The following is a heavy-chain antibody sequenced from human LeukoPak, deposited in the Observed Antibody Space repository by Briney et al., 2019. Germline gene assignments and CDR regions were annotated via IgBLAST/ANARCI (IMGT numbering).Heavy chain of an antibody. CDR3: ATHVSIVAPATLNYGDNWFDP. D-gene: IGHD2-2*01. V-gene: IGHV4-30-2*03. CDR1: GGSISSGGYS. J-gene: IGHJ5*02. Sequence: SQTLSLTCAVSGGSISSGGYSWSWIRQPPGKGLEWIGSIYYRGTTYYNPSLKSRVTISVDTSKNQFSLNLNSVTAADTAIYYCATHVSIVAPATLNYGDNWFDPWGQGTLVIVSS. CDR2: IYYRGTT.